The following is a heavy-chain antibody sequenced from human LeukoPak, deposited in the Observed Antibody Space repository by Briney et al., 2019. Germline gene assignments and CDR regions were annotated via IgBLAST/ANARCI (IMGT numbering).Heavy chain of an antibody. J-gene: IGHJ4*02. Sequence: PGGPLRLSCAASGFTFSSYSMNWVRQAPGKGLEWVSSVSSNRSYIYYADSVKGRFTISRDNAKNSLYLQMNSLRAEDTAVYYCARVRGGYYDILTGYAYYFDYWGQGTLVTVSS. CDR3: ARVRGGYYDILTGYAYYFDY. CDR2: VSSNRSYI. D-gene: IGHD3-9*01. V-gene: IGHV3-21*01. CDR1: GFTFSSYS.